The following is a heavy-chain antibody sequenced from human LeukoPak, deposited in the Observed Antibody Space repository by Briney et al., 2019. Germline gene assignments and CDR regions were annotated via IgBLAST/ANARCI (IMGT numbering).Heavy chain of an antibody. J-gene: IGHJ4*02. CDR2: IYYSGST. Sequence: PSETLSLTCTVSGGSISTYYWSWIRQPPGKGLEWIGYIYYSGSTNYNPSLESRVTISVDTSKNQFSLKLSSMTAADTAVYFCARARTSDYGGDAYCFDYWGQGTLVTVSS. D-gene: IGHD4-23*01. V-gene: IGHV4-59*01. CDR3: ARARTSDYGGDAYCFDY. CDR1: GGSISTYY.